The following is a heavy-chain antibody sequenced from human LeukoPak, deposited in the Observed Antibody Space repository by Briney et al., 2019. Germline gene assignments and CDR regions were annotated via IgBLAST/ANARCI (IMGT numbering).Heavy chain of an antibody. CDR1: GDSVSRYSAA. V-gene: IGHV6-1*01. Sequence: SQTLSLTCDISGDSVSRYSAAWNWIRQSPSRGLEWLGRTYYRSQWFNDYAVSVKGRITIKPDTSKNQFSLQLNSVTPEDTAVYYCAEGMGIFDYWGQGTLVTVSS. CDR2: TYYRSQWFN. J-gene: IGHJ4*02. CDR3: AEGMGIFDY. D-gene: IGHD7-27*01.